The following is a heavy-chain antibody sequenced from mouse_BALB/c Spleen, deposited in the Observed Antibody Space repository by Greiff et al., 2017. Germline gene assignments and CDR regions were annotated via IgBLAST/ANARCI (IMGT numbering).Heavy chain of an antibody. V-gene: IGHV1S126*01. Sequence: VKLMESGPQLVRPGASVKISCKASGYSFTSYWMHWVKQRPGQGLEWIGMIDPSDSETRLNQKFKDKATLTVDKSSSTAYMQLSSPTSEDSAVYYCAREGLRRGFAYWGQGTLVTVSA. D-gene: IGHD2-4*01. CDR1: GYSFTSYW. J-gene: IGHJ3*01. CDR2: IDPSDSET. CDR3: AREGLRRGFAY.